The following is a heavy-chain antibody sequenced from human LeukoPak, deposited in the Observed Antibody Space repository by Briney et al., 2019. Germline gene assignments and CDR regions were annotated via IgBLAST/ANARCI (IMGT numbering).Heavy chain of an antibody. CDR3: ARVKRYGSGSYCMVY. J-gene: IGHJ4*02. D-gene: IGHD3-10*01. CDR2: MNPNSGNT. Sequence: ASVKVSCKASGYTFTSYDINWVRQATGQGLEWMGWMNPNSGNTGYAQKFQGRVTMTRNTSISTAYMELSSLRSEDTAVYYCARVKRYGSGSYCMVYWGRGTLVTVSS. V-gene: IGHV1-8*01. CDR1: GYTFTSYD.